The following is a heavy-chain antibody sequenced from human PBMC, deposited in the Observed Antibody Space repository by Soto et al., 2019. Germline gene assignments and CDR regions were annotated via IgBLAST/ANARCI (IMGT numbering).Heavy chain of an antibody. J-gene: IGHJ6*02. CDR2: IYRSGGT. Sequence: QVRLRESGPGLVRPSETLSLTCSVSGGSICSYYWSWIRQPAGKGLEWIGRIYRSGGTNFSPSLMSRVSMSVDTSKNQFSLKLSSVVAADTAVYYCARGAAAGVDYGMDVWGQGTTVTVS. CDR3: ARGAAAGVDYGMDV. CDR1: GGSICSYY. D-gene: IGHD6-13*01. V-gene: IGHV4-4*07.